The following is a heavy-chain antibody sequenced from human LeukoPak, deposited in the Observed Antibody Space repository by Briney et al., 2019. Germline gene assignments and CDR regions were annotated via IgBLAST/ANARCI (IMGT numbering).Heavy chain of an antibody. CDR2: ISGSGGST. D-gene: IGHD6-13*01. CDR1: GFTFSSYA. CDR3: AKESGFYSSSPPDY. Sequence: GGSLRLSCAASGFTFSSYAMRWVRQGPGKGREWVSAISGSGGSTYYADSVKGRITISRDNSKNTLYLQMNSLRADDTAIYYCAKESGFYSSSPPDYWGQGTLVTVSS. V-gene: IGHV3-23*01. J-gene: IGHJ4*02.